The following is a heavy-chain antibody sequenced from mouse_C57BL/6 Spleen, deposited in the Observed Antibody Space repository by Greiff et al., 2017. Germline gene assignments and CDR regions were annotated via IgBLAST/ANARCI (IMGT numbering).Heavy chain of an antibody. CDR2: IDPETGGT. V-gene: IGHV1-15*01. CDR3: TRSTTVVAPFDY. Sequence: VQLQESGAELVRPGASVTLSCKASGYTFTDYEMHWVKQTPVHGLEWIGAIDPETGGTAYNQKFKGKAILTADKSSSTAYMELCSLTSEDSAVYYCTRSTTVVAPFDYWGQGTTLTVSS. D-gene: IGHD1-1*01. J-gene: IGHJ2*01. CDR1: GYTFTDYE.